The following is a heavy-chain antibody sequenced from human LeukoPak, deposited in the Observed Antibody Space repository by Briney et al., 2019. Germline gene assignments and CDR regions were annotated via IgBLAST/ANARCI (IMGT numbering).Heavy chain of an antibody. D-gene: IGHD4-11*01. J-gene: IGHJ6*02. V-gene: IGHV1-18*01. Sequence: ASVKVSCKASGYTFTSYGISWVRQAPGQGLEWMGWISAYNGNTNYAQKLQGRVTVTTDTSTSTAYMELRSLRSDDTAVYYCARLRGGYSNYYYYGMDVWGQGTTVTVSS. CDR3: ARLRGGYSNYYYYGMDV. CDR2: ISAYNGNT. CDR1: GYTFTSYG.